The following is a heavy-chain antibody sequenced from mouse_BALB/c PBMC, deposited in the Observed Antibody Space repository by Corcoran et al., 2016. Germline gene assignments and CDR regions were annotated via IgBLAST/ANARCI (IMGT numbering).Heavy chain of an antibody. D-gene: IGHD2-3*01. CDR3: ASYDGYYSYAMDY. Sequence: DVQLQESGPGLVKPSQSLSLTCSVTGYSITSGYYWNWIRQFPGNKLEWMGYISYDGSNNYNPSLKNRISITRDTSKNQFFLKLNSVTTEDTATYYCASYDGYYSYAMDYWGQGTSVTVSS. J-gene: IGHJ4*01. CDR2: ISYDGSN. CDR1: GYSITSGYY. V-gene: IGHV3-6*02.